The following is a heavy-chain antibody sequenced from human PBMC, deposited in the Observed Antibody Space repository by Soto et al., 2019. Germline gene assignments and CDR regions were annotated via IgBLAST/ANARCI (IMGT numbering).Heavy chain of an antibody. D-gene: IGHD2-15*01. J-gene: IGHJ3*02. CDR1: GFTFTSSA. Sequence: SVKVSCKASGFTFTSSAMQWVRQARGQRLEWIGWIVVGSGNTNYAQKFQERVTITRDMSTSTAYMELSSLRSEDTAVYYCAADGYCSGGSCYDAFDIWGQGTMVTVSS. V-gene: IGHV1-58*02. CDR2: IVVGSGNT. CDR3: AADGYCSGGSCYDAFDI.